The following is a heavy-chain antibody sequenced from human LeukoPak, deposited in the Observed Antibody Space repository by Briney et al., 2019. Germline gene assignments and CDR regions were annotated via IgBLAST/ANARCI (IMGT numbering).Heavy chain of an antibody. V-gene: IGHV3-23*01. CDR1: GLTFSTYA. D-gene: IGHD3-9*01. CDR3: ATLQYFDWLSVGNY. J-gene: IGHJ4*02. Sequence: GGSLRLSCVASGLTFSTYAMSWVRQAPGKGLEWVSVISGSGVTTNYADSVMRRFTISRDNFKNTVYLQMNSLRAEDTALYYCATLQYFDWLSVGNYWGQGTLVTVSS. CDR2: ISGSGVTT.